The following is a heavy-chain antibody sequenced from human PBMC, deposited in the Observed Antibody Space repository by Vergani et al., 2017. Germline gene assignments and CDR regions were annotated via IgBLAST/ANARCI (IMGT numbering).Heavy chain of an antibody. V-gene: IGHV4-39*07. CDR1: GGSISISSYY. Sequence: QLQLQESGPGLVKPSETLSLTCTVSGGSISISSYYWGWIRQPPGKGLEWIGTISYSGSTYYNPSLKSRVTISLGTSKNQFSLKLSSVTAADTAVYYCARVRGYTYGYKDPWGQGTLVTVAS. CDR2: ISYSGST. D-gene: IGHD5-18*01. CDR3: ARVRGYTYGYKDP. J-gene: IGHJ5*02.